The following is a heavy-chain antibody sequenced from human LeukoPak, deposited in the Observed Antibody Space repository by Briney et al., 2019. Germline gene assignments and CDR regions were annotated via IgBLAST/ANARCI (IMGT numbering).Heavy chain of an antibody. D-gene: IGHD3-10*01. V-gene: IGHV3-23*01. CDR3: AKDRGAYWYGSGSALSYDAFDI. J-gene: IGHJ3*02. CDR2: ISASGGST. Sequence: PGGSLRLSCAASGFTFSSYAMSWVRQAPGKGLEWVSAISASGGSTYYADSVKGRFTISRGNSKNTLYLQRNSLRAEDTAVYYCAKDRGAYWYGSGSALSYDAFDIWGLGTMVTVSS. CDR1: GFTFSSYA.